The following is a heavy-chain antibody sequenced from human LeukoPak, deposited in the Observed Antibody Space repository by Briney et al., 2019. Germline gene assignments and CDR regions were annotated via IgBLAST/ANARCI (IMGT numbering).Heavy chain of an antibody. D-gene: IGHD1-26*01. J-gene: IGHJ4*02. Sequence: SGGSLRLSCAASGFTFSNSWMTWVRQAPGKGLEWVAHINEDGSDKYYVDSVTGRFSIPRDNTKNSLYLQMSSLRAEDTAVYYCATWSNAWEFDYWGQGTLVSVSS. CDR2: INEDGSDK. V-gene: IGHV3-7*05. CDR1: GFTFSNSW. CDR3: ATWSNAWEFDY.